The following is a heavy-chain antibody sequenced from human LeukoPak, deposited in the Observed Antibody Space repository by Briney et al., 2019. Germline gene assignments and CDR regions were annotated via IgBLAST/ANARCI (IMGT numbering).Heavy chain of an antibody. Sequence: GGSLRLSCAASGFTFSTYAMNWVRQAPGKGLGWVSAISGSGSSTYYADSVKGRFTISRDNSKNTLYLQMNSLRAEDTAVYYCAKQTPPYGDYDYWGQGTLVTVSS. V-gene: IGHV3-23*01. J-gene: IGHJ4*02. CDR3: AKQTPPYGDYDY. CDR1: GFTFSTYA. D-gene: IGHD4-17*01. CDR2: ISGSGSST.